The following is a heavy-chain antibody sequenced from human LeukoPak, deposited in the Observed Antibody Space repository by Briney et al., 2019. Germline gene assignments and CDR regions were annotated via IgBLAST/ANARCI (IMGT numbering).Heavy chain of an antibody. Sequence: GGTLRLSCAASGFTFSSYGMSWVRQAPGKGLEWVSGISGSGGSTYYADSVKGRFTISRDNTKNSLYLQMNSLRAEDTAVYYCARLDSSGWYSQVVYWGQGTLVTVSS. CDR2: ISGSGGST. J-gene: IGHJ4*02. D-gene: IGHD6-19*01. CDR3: ARLDSSGWYSQVVY. CDR1: GFTFSSYG. V-gene: IGHV3-23*01.